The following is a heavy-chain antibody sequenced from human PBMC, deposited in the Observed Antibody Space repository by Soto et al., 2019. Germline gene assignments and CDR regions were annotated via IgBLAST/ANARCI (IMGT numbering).Heavy chain of an antibody. CDR2: TYYRSKWYN. CDR3: ARVISVAGIWGDYYYYGMDV. CDR1: GDSVSSNSAA. V-gene: IGHV6-1*01. D-gene: IGHD6-19*01. Sequence: SPTLSLTCAISGDSVSSNSAAWNWIRQSPSRGLEWLGRTYYRSKWYNDYAVSVKSRITINPDTSKNQFSQQLNSVTPEDTAVYYCARVISVAGIWGDYYYYGMDVWGQGTTVTVSS. J-gene: IGHJ6*02.